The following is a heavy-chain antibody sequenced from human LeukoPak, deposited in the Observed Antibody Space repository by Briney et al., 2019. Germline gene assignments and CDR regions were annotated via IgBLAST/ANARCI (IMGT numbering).Heavy chain of an antibody. J-gene: IGHJ4*02. Sequence: GGSLRLSCAASGFTFSNAWMSWVRRAPGKGLEWVGRIRAKTNGGTADYTPPVKGRFTISRDDSKNTLYLQMNSLKTEDTAVYYCTTSIAAAGHNYWGQGTLVTVSS. CDR3: TTSIAAAGHNY. D-gene: IGHD6-13*01. CDR2: IRAKTNGGTA. V-gene: IGHV3-15*01. CDR1: GFTFSNAW.